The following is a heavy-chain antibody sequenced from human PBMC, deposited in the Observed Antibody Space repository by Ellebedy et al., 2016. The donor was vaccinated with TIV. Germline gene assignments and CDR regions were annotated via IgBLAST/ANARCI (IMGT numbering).Heavy chain of an antibody. D-gene: IGHD3-10*01. Sequence: GGSLRLSXAASGFTFSSYAMSWVRQAPGKGLEWVSVLSGSGGSTDYADSVKGRFTISRDNSKNTLYLQMNSLRADDTAVYYCARDPYYGSGYFDLWGRGTLVTVSS. V-gene: IGHV3-23*01. CDR2: LSGSGGST. J-gene: IGHJ2*01. CDR1: GFTFSSYA. CDR3: ARDPYYGSGYFDL.